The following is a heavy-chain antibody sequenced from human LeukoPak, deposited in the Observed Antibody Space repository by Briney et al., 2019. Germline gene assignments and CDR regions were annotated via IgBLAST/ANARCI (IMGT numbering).Heavy chain of an antibody. Sequence: GESLKISCKGSGYSFTGYWIGWVRQMPGKGLEWVGIIYPGDSDTRFSPSFQGQVTIPADKSISTAYLQWSSLKASDTAMYYCARRLRQAYIDYWGQGTLVTVSS. CDR2: IYPGDSDT. J-gene: IGHJ4*02. D-gene: IGHD2-2*02. CDR3: ARRLRQAYIDY. CDR1: GYSFTGYW. V-gene: IGHV5-51*01.